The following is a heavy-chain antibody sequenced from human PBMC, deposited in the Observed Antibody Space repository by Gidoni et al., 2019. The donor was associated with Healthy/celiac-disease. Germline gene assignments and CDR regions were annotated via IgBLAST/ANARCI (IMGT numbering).Heavy chain of an antibody. CDR2: ISYDGSNK. V-gene: IGHV3-30-3*01. CDR3: ARATPRGYYFDY. CDR1: GFPFSRYA. D-gene: IGHD3-10*01. J-gene: IGHJ4*02. Sequence: QVQLVESGGAAVQPGGSLLLSCAAAGFPFSRYAMHWVRQAPGRGLEWVAVISYDGSNKYYADSVKGRFTISRDNSKNTLYLQMNSLRAEDTAVYYCARATPRGYYFDYWGQGTLVTVSS.